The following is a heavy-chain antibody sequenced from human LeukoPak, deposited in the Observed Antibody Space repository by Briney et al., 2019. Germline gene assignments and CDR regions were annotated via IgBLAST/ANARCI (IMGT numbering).Heavy chain of an antibody. CDR2: ISPSGDRT. CDR1: GFTFGSYA. J-gene: IGHJ4*02. D-gene: IGHD3-22*01. Sequence: GGSLRLSWAASGFTFGSYAMSWVRQAPGKGLEWVSFISPSGDRTSNADSVEGRFTISRDNPRNTLYLQMNSLRVEDTAVYYCAIMHGYYDGSGYWVQWGQGTLVTVSS. V-gene: IGHV3-23*01. CDR3: AIMHGYYDGSGYWVQ.